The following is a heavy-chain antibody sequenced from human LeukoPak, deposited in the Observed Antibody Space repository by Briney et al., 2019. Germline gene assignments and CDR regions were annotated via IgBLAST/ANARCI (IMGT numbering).Heavy chain of an antibody. V-gene: IGHV4-39*01. Sequence: SETLSLTCTVSGGSISSSSYYWGWIRQPPRTGLEWIGSIYYSGSTYYNPSLKSRVTISVDTSKNQFSLKLSSVTAADTAVYYCAIRGYSYGLDYWGQGTLVTVSS. D-gene: IGHD5-18*01. CDR2: IYYSGST. J-gene: IGHJ4*02. CDR3: AIRGYSYGLDY. CDR1: GGSISSSSYY.